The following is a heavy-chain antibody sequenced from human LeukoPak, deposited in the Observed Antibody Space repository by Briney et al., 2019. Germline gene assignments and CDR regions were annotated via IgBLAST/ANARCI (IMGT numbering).Heavy chain of an antibody. Sequence: PSETLSLTPGVSGYSLTSGYYWGWIRQPPGRGPEWIGSYYHSGITYYNPTLKSRVSLSVDTSKNQFSLKLSSVTAADTAVYYCAREGGSYGMDVWGKGTTVTVSS. CDR3: AREGGSYGMDV. CDR1: GYSLTSGYY. J-gene: IGHJ6*04. V-gene: IGHV4-38-2*02. D-gene: IGHD5-12*01. CDR2: YYHSGIT.